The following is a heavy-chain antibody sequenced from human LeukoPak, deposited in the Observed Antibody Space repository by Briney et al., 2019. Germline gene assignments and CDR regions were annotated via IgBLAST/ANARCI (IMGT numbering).Heavy chain of an antibody. D-gene: IGHD2-15*01. CDR2: IYYFGST. Sequence: SETLSLTCDVSGVSINTCCYYWTWIRQPPGKGLEWIGNIYYFGSTYYNPSLRSRVTISVDTSKNQFSLKLSSVTAADTALYYCARMTCGGGTCWWFDPWGQGTLVTVSS. CDR3: ARMTCGGGTCWWFDP. J-gene: IGHJ5*02. CDR1: GVSINTCCYY. V-gene: IGHV4-39*01.